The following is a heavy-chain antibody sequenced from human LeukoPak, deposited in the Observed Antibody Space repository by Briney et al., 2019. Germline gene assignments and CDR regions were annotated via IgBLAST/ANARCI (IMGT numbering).Heavy chain of an antibody. CDR1: GFTVSDNY. D-gene: IGHD6-19*01. J-gene: IGHJ6*02. CDR2: VYSGGLT. V-gene: IGHV3-66*01. Sequence: GGSLRPSCAASGFTVSDNYMSWVRQAPGQGLEWVSTVYSGGLTYYADPVKGRFTISRDNSKNTLYLQMSSLRAEDTAVYYCVRDRWPGLGDFWGQGTTVTVSS. CDR3: VRDRWPGLGDF.